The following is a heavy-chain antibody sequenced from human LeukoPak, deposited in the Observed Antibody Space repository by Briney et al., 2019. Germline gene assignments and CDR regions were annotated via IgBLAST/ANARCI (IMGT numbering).Heavy chain of an antibody. J-gene: IGHJ4*02. Sequence: GGSLRLSCAASGFTFDDYAMHWVRQAPGNGLEWVSGISWNSGSIGYADSVKGRFTISRDNAKNSLYLQMNSLRAEDTALYYCAKAPGPDRRYYFDYWGQGTLVTVSS. D-gene: IGHD4-17*01. V-gene: IGHV3-9*01. CDR3: AKAPGPDRRYYFDY. CDR1: GFTFDDYA. CDR2: ISWNSGSI.